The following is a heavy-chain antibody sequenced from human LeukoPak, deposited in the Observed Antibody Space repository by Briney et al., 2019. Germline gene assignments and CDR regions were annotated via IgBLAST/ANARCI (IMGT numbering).Heavy chain of an antibody. J-gene: IGHJ4*02. D-gene: IGHD5-12*01. CDR3: GKTRGYTGYDPPDY. CDR2: INPNSGGA. Sequence: ASVKVSCKTSGYTFTGYYIHWVRQAPGRGLEWMGWINPNSGGANYAQNFQRRVTMTRDTSISTASMELSSLRSDDTAVYYCGKTRGYTGYDPPDYWGQGTLVTVSS. CDR1: GYTFTGYY. V-gene: IGHV1-2*02.